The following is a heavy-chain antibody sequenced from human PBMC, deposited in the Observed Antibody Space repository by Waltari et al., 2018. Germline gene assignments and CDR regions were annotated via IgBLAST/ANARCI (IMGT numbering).Heavy chain of an antibody. CDR1: GYTFRSSA. CDR2: INAGSGDK. CDR3: ARVKGYSSNWYYFDY. J-gene: IGHJ4*02. V-gene: IGHV1-3*01. D-gene: IGHD6-13*01. Sequence: VQLVQSGAEVKRPGASLKVSCKASGYTFRSSALHWVRQVPGQGLDWMGWINAGSGDKKYSQKFQARVTITRDTSASTAYMELSSLTSEDTAVYYCARVKGYSSNWYYFDYWGQGTLVTVSA.